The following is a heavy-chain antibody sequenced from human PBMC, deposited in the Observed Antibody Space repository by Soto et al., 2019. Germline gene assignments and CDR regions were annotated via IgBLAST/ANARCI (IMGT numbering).Heavy chain of an antibody. V-gene: IGHV3-66*01. Sequence: GGSLRLSCAASGFTASSNYMSWVRQAPGKGLEWVSVIYSGGSTYYADSVKGRFTISRDNSKNTLYLQMNSLRAEDTAVYYCARDLTDSGYDLGAFYIWGQGTMVTVSS. CDR1: GFTASSNY. CDR2: IYSGGST. CDR3: ARDLTDSGYDLGAFYI. D-gene: IGHD5-12*01. J-gene: IGHJ3*02.